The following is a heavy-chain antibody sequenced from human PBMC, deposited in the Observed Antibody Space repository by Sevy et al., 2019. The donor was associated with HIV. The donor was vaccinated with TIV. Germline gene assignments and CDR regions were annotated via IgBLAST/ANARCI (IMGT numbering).Heavy chain of an antibody. V-gene: IGHV3-15*01. CDR2: IKGKIYDGTI. CDR3: TTASWSQEDYYNY. J-gene: IGHJ4*02. D-gene: IGHD6-13*01. CDR1: GFTFSNAW. Sequence: GGSLRLSCAASGFTFSNAWMSWVRQAPGKGLEWAGRIKGKIYDGTIDYAAPLKGRFSISRDDSKNTLYLQMNSLKTEETAVYYCTTASWSQEDYYNYWGQGTLVTVSS.